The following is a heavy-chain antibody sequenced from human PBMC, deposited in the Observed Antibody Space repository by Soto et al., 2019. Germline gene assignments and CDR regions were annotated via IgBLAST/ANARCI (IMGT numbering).Heavy chain of an antibody. J-gene: IGHJ6*02. V-gene: IGHV1-18*01. Sequence: ASVRVSCKASGYTFTSYGFSWVRQAPGQGLEWMGWISAHNGDTIYAQKFQDRITMTTDTSTNTAYLELRSLKSGDTAVFYCARSSGTYPPSRYYYGLDVWGQGTTVTASS. D-gene: IGHD1-26*01. CDR1: GYTFTSYG. CDR2: ISAHNGDT. CDR3: ARSSGTYPPSRYYYGLDV.